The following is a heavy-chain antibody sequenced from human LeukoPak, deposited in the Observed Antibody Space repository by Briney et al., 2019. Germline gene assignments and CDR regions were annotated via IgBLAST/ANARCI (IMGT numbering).Heavy chain of an antibody. V-gene: IGHV4-4*02. Sequence: PSETLSLTCAVSGGSISSSNWWSWVRQPPGKGLEWIGEIYHSGSTNYNPSLKSRVTISVDKSKNQFSLKLSSVTAADTAVYYWARTYYDILTGYFYGMDVWGKGTTVTVSS. D-gene: IGHD3-9*01. CDR1: GGSISSSNW. CDR3: ARTYYDILTGYFYGMDV. J-gene: IGHJ6*04. CDR2: IYHSGST.